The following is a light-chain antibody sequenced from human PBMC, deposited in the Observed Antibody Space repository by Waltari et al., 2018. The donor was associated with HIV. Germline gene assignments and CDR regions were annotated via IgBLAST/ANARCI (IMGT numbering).Light chain of an antibody. CDR1: HNIDTY. J-gene: IGKJ2*01. CDR3: QQSYSTPPYS. V-gene: IGKV1-39*01. CDR2: ATS. Sequence: DIQMTQSPSSLSASVGDRVTITCRVSHNIDTYLNWYQQKPGKAPKLLISATSRLQTGVPSRFSGTGSGTDGTDFTLSITDLQPEDFATYYCQQSYSTPPYSFGQGTRLEIK.